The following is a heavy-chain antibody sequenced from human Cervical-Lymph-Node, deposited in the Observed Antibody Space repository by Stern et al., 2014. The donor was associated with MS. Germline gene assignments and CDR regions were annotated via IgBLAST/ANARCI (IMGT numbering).Heavy chain of an antibody. D-gene: IGHD2-8*01. CDR2: ISYDGNRK. Sequence: VQLVESGGAVVQPGRSLRISCAASGFTFSSYGMHWVRQAPGKGLEWVTVISYDGNRKYYAASVKGRFTISRDNSKNTLHLQMNSVTPDDTAIYYCARDYEDTSMLFDHWGQGTLVTVSS. CDR1: GFTFSSYG. J-gene: IGHJ4*02. CDR3: ARDYEDTSMLFDH. V-gene: IGHV3-30*03.